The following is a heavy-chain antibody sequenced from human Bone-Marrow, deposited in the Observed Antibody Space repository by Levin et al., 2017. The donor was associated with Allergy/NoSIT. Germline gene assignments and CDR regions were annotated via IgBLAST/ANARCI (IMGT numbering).Heavy chain of an antibody. CDR1: GGSISSSSYY. CDR3: ASLEWLLTPNWFDP. J-gene: IGHJ5*02. V-gene: IGHV4-39*01. D-gene: IGHD3-3*01. CDR2: IHYSGST. Sequence: CTVSGGSISSSSYYWGWIRQPPGKGLEWIGSIHYSGSTYYNTSLKSRVTISVDTSKNQFSLKLSSVTAADTAVYYCASLEWLLTPNWFDPWGQGTLVTVSS.